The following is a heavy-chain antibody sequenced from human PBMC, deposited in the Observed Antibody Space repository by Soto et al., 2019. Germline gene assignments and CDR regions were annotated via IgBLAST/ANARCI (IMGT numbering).Heavy chain of an antibody. CDR3: AGTTSHYWYYMDV. Sequence: PSQTLSLTCVISGDSVSSNSAAWNWIRQSPSRGLEWLGRTYYRSRWYNDYAVSVRSRITVNADTSKNQFSLHLNSVTPEDTAVYYCAGTTSHYWYYMDVWGKRTTDIVSS. V-gene: IGHV6-1*01. CDR2: TYYRSRWYN. CDR1: GDSVSSNSAA. D-gene: IGHD1-7*01. J-gene: IGHJ6*03.